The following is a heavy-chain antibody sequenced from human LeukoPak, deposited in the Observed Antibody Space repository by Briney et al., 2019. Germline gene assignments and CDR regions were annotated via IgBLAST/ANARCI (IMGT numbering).Heavy chain of an antibody. Sequence: TGGSLRLSCAASGFTVSSNYMSWVRQAPGKGLEWVSVIYSGGSTYYADSVKGRFTISRDNSKNTLYLQMNSLRAEDTAVYYCAREDGVATIGSPRGAFDIWGQGTMVTVSS. CDR1: GFTVSSNY. D-gene: IGHD5-12*01. CDR3: AREDGVATIGSPRGAFDI. V-gene: IGHV3-53*01. CDR2: IYSGGST. J-gene: IGHJ3*02.